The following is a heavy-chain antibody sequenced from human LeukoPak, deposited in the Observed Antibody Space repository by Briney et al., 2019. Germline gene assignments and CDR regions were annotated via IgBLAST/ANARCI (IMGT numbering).Heavy chain of an antibody. V-gene: IGHV3-20*04. D-gene: IGHD3-3*01. CDR3: ARFFGVLERPFDY. J-gene: IGHJ4*02. CDR2: INWNGGTT. CDR1: GFTFSSYA. Sequence: GGSLRLSCAASGFTFSSYAMSWVRQVPGKGLEWVSDINWNGGTTSYADSVKGRFTISRDNAKNSLYLQMNSLGVEDTALYYCARFFGVLERPFDYWGQGTLVTVSS.